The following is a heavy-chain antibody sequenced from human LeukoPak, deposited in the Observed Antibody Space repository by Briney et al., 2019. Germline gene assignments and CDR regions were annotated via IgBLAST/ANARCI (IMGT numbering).Heavy chain of an antibody. J-gene: IGHJ6*02. V-gene: IGHV1-2*02. D-gene: IGHD3-10*02. Sequence: ASVKVSCKASGYTFTGYYMHWVRQAPGQGLEWMGWINPNSGGTNYAQKFQGRVTMTRDTSISTAYMEPSRLRSDDTAVYYCASRDTMLDYYGMDVWGQGTTVTVSS. CDR3: ASRDTMLDYYGMDV. CDR1: GYTFTGYY. CDR2: INPNSGGT.